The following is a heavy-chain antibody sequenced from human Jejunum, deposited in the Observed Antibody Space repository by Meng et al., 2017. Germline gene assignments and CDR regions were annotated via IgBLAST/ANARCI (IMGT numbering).Heavy chain of an antibody. Sequence: KVSCKASGYSFTNYYIGWARQMPGRGLEWMGVVNPADSEALYSPSFQGRVTISVDKSITTAYLQWSRLEASDTALYYCAKRLSPGDGMDVWGQGTTVTVSS. V-gene: IGHV5-51*01. J-gene: IGHJ6*02. CDR3: AKRLSPGDGMDV. CDR1: GYSFTNYY. D-gene: IGHD5-12*01. CDR2: VNPADSEA.